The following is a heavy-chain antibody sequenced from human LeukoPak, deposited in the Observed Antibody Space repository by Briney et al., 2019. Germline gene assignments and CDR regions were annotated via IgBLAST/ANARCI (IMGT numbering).Heavy chain of an antibody. CDR1: GFTFSTFA. Sequence: PGGSLRLSCAASGFTFSTFAMNWVRQAPGKGLEWVSAISGSGGSTYYADSVKGRFTISRDNSKNTLYMQMNSLRAEDTAVYYCAKVTGYSSRADYWGQGTLVTVSS. V-gene: IGHV3-23*01. J-gene: IGHJ4*02. CDR2: ISGSGGST. D-gene: IGHD6-13*01. CDR3: AKVTGYSSRADY.